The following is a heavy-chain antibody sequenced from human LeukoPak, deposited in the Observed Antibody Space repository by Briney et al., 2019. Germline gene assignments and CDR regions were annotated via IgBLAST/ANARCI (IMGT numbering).Heavy chain of an antibody. CDR2: IYHSGST. CDR1: GYSISSGYY. CDR3: AREYGDNGDY. D-gene: IGHD4-17*01. Sequence: SETLSLTCTVSGYSISSGYYWGWIRQPPGKGLEWIGSIYHSGSTYYNPSLKSRVTISVDTSKNQFSLKLSSVTAADTAVYHCAREYGDNGDYWGQGTLVTVSS. J-gene: IGHJ4*02. V-gene: IGHV4-38-2*02.